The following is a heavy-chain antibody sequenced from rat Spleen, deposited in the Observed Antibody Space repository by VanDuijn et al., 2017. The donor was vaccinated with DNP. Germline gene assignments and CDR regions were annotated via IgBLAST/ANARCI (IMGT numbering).Heavy chain of an antibody. CDR1: GFTFSDYY. CDR2: IGSDGYAP. J-gene: IGHJ2*01. D-gene: IGHD4-4*01. Sequence: EVQLVESGGGLVQPGRSLKLSCAASGFTFSDYYMAWVRQAPTKGLEWVAYIGSDGYAPYYGDSVKGRFTISRDNAKNTLYLQMNSLRSKNMATYYCVRCNSGHFDYWGQGVMVTVSS. CDR3: VRCNSGHFDY. V-gene: IGHV5-22*01.